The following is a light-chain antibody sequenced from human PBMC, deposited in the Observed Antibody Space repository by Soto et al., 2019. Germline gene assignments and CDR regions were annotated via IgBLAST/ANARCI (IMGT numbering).Light chain of an antibody. V-gene: IGKV3-20*01. Sequence: EIVLTQSPGTLSLSPGERATLSCRASQSVSTRSLAWYQQKPGQAPRLLISGASSRAADIPDRFSGSGSGTDFTLTINRLEPEDFAVYYCQQDDSSPRTFGQGTKVDI. CDR3: QQDDSSPRT. J-gene: IGKJ1*01. CDR2: GAS. CDR1: QSVSTRS.